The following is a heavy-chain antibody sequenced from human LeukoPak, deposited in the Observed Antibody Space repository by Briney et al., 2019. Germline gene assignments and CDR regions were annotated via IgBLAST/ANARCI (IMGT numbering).Heavy chain of an antibody. D-gene: IGHD6-19*01. CDR2: ISVSGGST. CDR1: GFTFSNHA. J-gene: IGHJ6*03. Sequence: GGSLRLSCAASGFTFSNHAMSWVRRAPGKGPEWVSAISVSGGSTYYADSVKGRFTISRDNSKTTLYLQMNSLRVEDTAVYYCAKGGGWAKGYYYYMDVWGKGTTVTVSS. V-gene: IGHV3-23*01. CDR3: AKGGGWAKGYYYYMDV.